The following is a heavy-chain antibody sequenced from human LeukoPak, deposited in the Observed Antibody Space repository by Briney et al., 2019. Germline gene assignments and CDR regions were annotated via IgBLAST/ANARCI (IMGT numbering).Heavy chain of an antibody. CDR3: ARHLRGGATTGMDV. Sequence: SETLSLTCTVSGVSISSYYWSWIRQPPGKGLEWIGYIYYSGSTNYNPSLKSRVTISVDTSKNQFSLKLYSVTAADTAVYYCARHLRGGATTGMDVWGQGTTVTVSS. CDR1: GVSISSYY. J-gene: IGHJ6*02. CDR2: IYYSGST. D-gene: IGHD3-16*01. V-gene: IGHV4-59*08.